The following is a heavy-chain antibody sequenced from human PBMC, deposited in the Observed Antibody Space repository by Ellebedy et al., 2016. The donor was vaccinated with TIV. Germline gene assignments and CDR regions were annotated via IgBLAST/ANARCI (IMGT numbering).Heavy chain of an antibody. CDR3: AGDLDV. CDR1: RVTFRSYW. J-gene: IGHJ4*02. Sequence: PGGSLRLSCAASRVTFRSYWMHWVRQAPGEGLVWVARIINDGSSTNYADSVKGRFTISRDNAESILYLQMNSLRVEDTAMYYCAGDLDVWGQGILVTVSS. V-gene: IGHV3-74*01. D-gene: IGHD3-3*01. CDR2: IINDGSST.